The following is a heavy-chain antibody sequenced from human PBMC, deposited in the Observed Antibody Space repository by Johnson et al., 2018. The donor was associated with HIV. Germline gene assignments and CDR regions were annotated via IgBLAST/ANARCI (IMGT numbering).Heavy chain of an antibody. Sequence: EKLVASGGGLVQPGGSLRLSCAASGFTFTTYDMHWVRQGTGKGLEWVSGIGTGGDTHYPDSVKGRSTISRENAKNSLYLQMNSLRAGDTAVYYCARSRWGSTLGALDIWGQGTMVTVSS. CDR3: ARSRWGSTLGALDI. V-gene: IGHV3-13*01. J-gene: IGHJ3*02. CDR1: GFTFTTYD. CDR2: IGTGGDT. D-gene: IGHD1-26*01.